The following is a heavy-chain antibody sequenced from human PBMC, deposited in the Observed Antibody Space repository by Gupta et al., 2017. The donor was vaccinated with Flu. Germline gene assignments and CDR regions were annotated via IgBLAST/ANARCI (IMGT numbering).Heavy chain of an antibody. D-gene: IGHD6-13*01. CDR3: ARVAATAGAFDV. V-gene: IGHV3-21*01. CDR1: GFTFSTYT. J-gene: IGHJ3*01. Sequence: EVQVAESGGGLVKPGGSLRLSCEASGFTFSTYTMNWVRQAPGKGLEWVSSISSISYYIYYADSVKGRFTNSRDNAKNPLYLQMNSLRAEDLAVYYCARVAATAGAFDVWGLGTMVTVSS. CDR2: ISSISYYI.